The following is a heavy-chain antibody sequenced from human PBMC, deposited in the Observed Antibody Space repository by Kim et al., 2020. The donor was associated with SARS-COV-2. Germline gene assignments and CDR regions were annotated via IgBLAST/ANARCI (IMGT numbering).Heavy chain of an antibody. CDR3: ARGSRDTAMAY. J-gene: IGHJ4*02. D-gene: IGHD5-18*01. V-gene: IGHV4-59*01. CDR1: GGSISSYY. CDR2: IYYSGST. Sequence: SETLSLTCTVSGGSISSYYWSWIRQPPGKGLEWIGYIYYSGSTNYNPSLKSRVTISVDTSKNQFSLKLSSVTAADTAVYYCARGSRDTAMAYWGQGTLVTVSS.